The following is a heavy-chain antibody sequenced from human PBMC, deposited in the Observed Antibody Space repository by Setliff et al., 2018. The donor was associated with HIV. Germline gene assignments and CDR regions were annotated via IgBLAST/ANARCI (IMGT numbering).Heavy chain of an antibody. CDR1: GFRFRDYY. Sequence: SLRLSCAASGFRFRDYYMSWIRQAPGKGLEWVSYITSSGSTRYYADSVKGRFAISRDNAKNSLYLEMNSLRAEETAVYYCARASPHRYFFDYWGQGSLVTVSS. J-gene: IGHJ4*02. CDR3: ARASPHRYFFDY. CDR2: ITSSGSTR. D-gene: IGHD1-20*01. V-gene: IGHV3-11*04.